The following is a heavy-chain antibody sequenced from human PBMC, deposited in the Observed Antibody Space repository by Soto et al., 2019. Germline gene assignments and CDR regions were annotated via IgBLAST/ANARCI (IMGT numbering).Heavy chain of an antibody. CDR1: GFTFSSYP. CDR2: IVASGGIT. J-gene: IGHJ4*02. Sequence: SLRLSCAASGFTFSSYPMSWVRQAPGQGLEWVSGIVASGGITYYADSVKGRFTISRDNSKNTLYLQMNSLRAEDTAVYYCAKNSAATIRVGYDYWGQGTLVTVSS. CDR3: AKNSAATIRVGYDY. V-gene: IGHV3-23*01. D-gene: IGHD5-12*01.